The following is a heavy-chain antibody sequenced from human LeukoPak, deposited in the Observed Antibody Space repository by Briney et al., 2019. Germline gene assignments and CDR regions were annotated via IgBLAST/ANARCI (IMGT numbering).Heavy chain of an antibody. J-gene: IGHJ6*02. Sequence: PGGSLGLSCEASGFTFSDYNMNWVRQAPGKGLEWASYITNGGSTIHHADSVKGRFTISRDNAKKTLYLQMNSLRAEDTAVYYCARSIGLTGGGVDVWGQGTTVTVSS. CDR1: GFTFSDYN. D-gene: IGHD3-9*01. CDR2: ITNGGSTI. V-gene: IGHV3-11*01. CDR3: ARSIGLTGGGVDV.